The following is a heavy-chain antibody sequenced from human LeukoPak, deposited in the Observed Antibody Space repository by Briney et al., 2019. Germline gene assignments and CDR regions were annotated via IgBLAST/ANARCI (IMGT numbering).Heavy chain of an antibody. V-gene: IGHV4-4*02. Sequence: PSETLSLTCAVSGASITNDNWWSWVRQTPGKGLEWIGEIYHSGSTSHNPSLKNRVTISVDKSNNRFSLRLTSVTAADTAMYYCARGDRGYCSGGSCYSGWFDPWGQGTLVTVSS. D-gene: IGHD2-15*01. J-gene: IGHJ5*02. CDR2: IYHSGST. CDR1: GASITNDNW. CDR3: ARGDRGYCSGGSCYSGWFDP.